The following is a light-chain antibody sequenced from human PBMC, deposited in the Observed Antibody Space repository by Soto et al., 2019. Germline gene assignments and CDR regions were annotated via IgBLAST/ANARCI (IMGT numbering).Light chain of an antibody. CDR3: QQRLSWPPLT. Sequence: EVVLTQSPATLSLSPGERATLSCRASQSINIYLAWYQQKPGQAPRLLIYDASNRSTGIPARFSGSGSGTDFTLTISSLEPEDFAVYYCQQRLSWPPLTFGGGTRVEIK. CDR2: DAS. V-gene: IGKV3-11*01. J-gene: IGKJ4*01. CDR1: QSINIY.